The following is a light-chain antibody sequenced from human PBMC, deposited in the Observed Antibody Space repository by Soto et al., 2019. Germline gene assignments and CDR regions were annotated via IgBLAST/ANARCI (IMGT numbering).Light chain of an antibody. Sequence: PVLTQPASVSGSPGQSITISCTGTSSDVGSYNLVSWYQQHPGKAPKLMIYEGSKRPSGVSNRFSGSKSGNTASLTISGLQAEDEADYYCCSYAGSVVFGGGTQLTVL. CDR3: CSYAGSVV. CDR1: SSDVGSYNL. V-gene: IGLV2-23*01. J-gene: IGLJ2*01. CDR2: EGS.